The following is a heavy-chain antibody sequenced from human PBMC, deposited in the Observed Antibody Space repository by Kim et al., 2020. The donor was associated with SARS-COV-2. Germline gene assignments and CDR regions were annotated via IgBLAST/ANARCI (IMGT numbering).Heavy chain of an antibody. CDR3: ARHYDYYNSGSWFDP. J-gene: IGHJ5*02. CDR2: IYYSGST. V-gene: IGHV4-39*01. D-gene: IGHD3-10*01. CDR1: GGSISSSPYY. Sequence: SETLSLTCFVSGGSISSSPYYWGWIRQPPGKGLEWIGSIYYSGSTDYNPSLKSRVTISVDTSKNQFSLKLSSVTAADTAVYYCARHYDYYNSGSWFDPWGQGSLVTVSS.